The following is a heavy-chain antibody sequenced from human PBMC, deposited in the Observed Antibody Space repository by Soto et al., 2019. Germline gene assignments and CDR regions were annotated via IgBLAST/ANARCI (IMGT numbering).Heavy chain of an antibody. D-gene: IGHD2-21*01. CDR2: IHYSGTS. Sequence: SETLSLTCSVSGDSISSSSQYWGWIRQPPGKGLEWIGSIHYSGTSYYNPSLKSRVTIFVDTSKNQLSLKLSSVTAADTAVYYCARHWIAGSSIPWGQGXLVTVPS. V-gene: IGHV4-39*01. CDR1: GDSISSSSQY. J-gene: IGHJ5*02. CDR3: ARHWIAGSSIP.